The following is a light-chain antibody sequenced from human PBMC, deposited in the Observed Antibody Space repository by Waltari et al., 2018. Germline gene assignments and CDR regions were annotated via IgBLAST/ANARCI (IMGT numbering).Light chain of an antibody. CDR3: ASWDDSLSGCV. J-gene: IGLJ3*02. Sequence: QSVLTQAPSASGTPGQRVTISCSGSSSNIGRNIVSWYQQLPGAAPKFLFQGNNRRPSVVPDRFSGSMAGTSASLAISGLQSEDEADYYCASWDDSLSGCVFGGGTKLTVL. V-gene: IGLV1-44*01. CDR1: SSNIGRNI. CDR2: GNN.